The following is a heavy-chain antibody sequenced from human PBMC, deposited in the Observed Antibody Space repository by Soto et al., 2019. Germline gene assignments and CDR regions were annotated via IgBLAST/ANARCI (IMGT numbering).Heavy chain of an antibody. CDR3: SRWDWYGDY. J-gene: IGHJ4*02. CDR1: GFSVSSYS. CDR2: ISVGGYRT. V-gene: IGHV3-23*01. Sequence: DVQLLQSGGGLVQPGGSLRVSCAASGFSVSSYSMTWVRQAPGKGLEYVSGISVGGYRTFYADSVKGRVTVSRDNSKNILYLQLDSLRVEATAIYYCSRWDWYGDYWCQGTLVTVSS. D-gene: IGHD3-9*01.